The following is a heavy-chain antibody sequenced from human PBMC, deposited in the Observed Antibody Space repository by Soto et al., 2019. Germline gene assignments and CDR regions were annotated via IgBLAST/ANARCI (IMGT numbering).Heavy chain of an antibody. Sequence: EVQLVESGGGLVQPGGSLRLSCAASGFTFSTYSMNWVRQAPGKGLEWVSSISGGSITIYYEDSVKGRFTISRDNAKKSLYLQMNSLRAEDTAVYYCARYSNLNYYYCYMDVWGTGTPVTVSS. CDR1: GFTFSTYS. D-gene: IGHD4-4*01. CDR2: ISGGSITI. V-gene: IGHV3-48*01. J-gene: IGHJ6*03. CDR3: ARYSNLNYYYCYMDV.